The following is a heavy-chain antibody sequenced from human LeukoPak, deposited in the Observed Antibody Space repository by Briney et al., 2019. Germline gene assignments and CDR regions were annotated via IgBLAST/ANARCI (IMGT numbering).Heavy chain of an antibody. Sequence: GGSLRLSCAASGFTFSSYSMNWVRQAPGKGLEWVSSISSSSSYIYYADSVKGRFTISRDNAKNSLYLQMNSLRAEDTAVYYCARDLRGLYHQHWGQGTLVTVSS. D-gene: IGHD2-2*02. V-gene: IGHV3-21*01. CDR3: ARDLRGLYHQH. J-gene: IGHJ1*01. CDR2: ISSSSSYI. CDR1: GFTFSSYS.